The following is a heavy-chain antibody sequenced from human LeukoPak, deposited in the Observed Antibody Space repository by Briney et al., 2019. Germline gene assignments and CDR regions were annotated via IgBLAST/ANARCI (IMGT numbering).Heavy chain of an antibody. V-gene: IGHV3-30*18. D-gene: IGHD5-18*01. Sequence: GGSLRLSCAASGFIFSNYVMHWVRQAPGKGLEWVAVIPYDGSNKYYADSLEGRFTISRDNSKNTLYLQMNSLRAEDTAVYYCAKVDTPMGISHYYYGLDVWGQGTTVTVSS. J-gene: IGHJ6*02. CDR2: IPYDGSNK. CDR3: AKVDTPMGISHYYYGLDV. CDR1: GFIFSNYV.